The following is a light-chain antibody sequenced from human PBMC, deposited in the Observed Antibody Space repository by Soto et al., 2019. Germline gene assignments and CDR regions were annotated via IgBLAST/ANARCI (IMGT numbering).Light chain of an antibody. CDR3: QSYDNGLLTYV. CDR2: ATD. V-gene: IGLV1-40*01. Sequence: QPVLTQPPSVSGAPGQRLTISCAGTSSNIGAGFDVHWYQQLPGTAPKLIIYATDDRPSGVPDRFSGSTSGTSASLPITGLQAEDAADYYCQSYDNGLLTYVFGGGTKLTVL. CDR1: SSNIGAGFD. J-gene: IGLJ2*01.